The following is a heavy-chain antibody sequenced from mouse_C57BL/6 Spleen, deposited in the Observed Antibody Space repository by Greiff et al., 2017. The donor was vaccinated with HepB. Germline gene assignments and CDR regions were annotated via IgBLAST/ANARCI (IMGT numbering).Heavy chain of an antibody. J-gene: IGHJ3*01. Sequence: VQLQQSGAELAKPGASVKLSCKASGYTFTSYWMHWVKQRPGQGLEWIGYINPSSGYTKYNQKFKDKATLTADISSSTAYMQLSSLTYEDSAVYYCARSGYGSSPFAYWGQGTLVTVSA. CDR3: ARSGYGSSPFAY. V-gene: IGHV1-7*01. D-gene: IGHD1-1*01. CDR1: GYTFTSYW. CDR2: INPSSGYT.